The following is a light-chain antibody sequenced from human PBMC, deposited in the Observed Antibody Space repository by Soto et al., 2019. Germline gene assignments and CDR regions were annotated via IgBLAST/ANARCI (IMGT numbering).Light chain of an antibody. Sequence: EIVMTQSPATLSVPPGERATLSCRASQSVGSNLAWYQQKPGQGPRLLIYGASTRATGIPARFSGSGSDIEFTLTISSLQSEDFAVYYCQHYHNWPPWTFGQGTKVDIK. CDR3: QHYHNWPPWT. J-gene: IGKJ1*01. CDR2: GAS. CDR1: QSVGSN. V-gene: IGKV3-15*01.